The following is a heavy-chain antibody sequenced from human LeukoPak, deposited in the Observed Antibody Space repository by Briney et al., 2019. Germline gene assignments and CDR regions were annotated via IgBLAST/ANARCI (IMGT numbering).Heavy chain of an antibody. V-gene: IGHV1-18*01. Sequence: ASVKVSCKASGYTFTSYGISWERPAPGQGGEWMGWISAYNGNTNYAQKLQGRVTMTTDTSTSTAYMELRSLRSDDTAVYYCARAKYRSDAFDIWGQGTMVTVSS. CDR3: ARAKYRSDAFDI. CDR1: GYTFTSYG. J-gene: IGHJ3*02. D-gene: IGHD5-18*01. CDR2: ISAYNGNT.